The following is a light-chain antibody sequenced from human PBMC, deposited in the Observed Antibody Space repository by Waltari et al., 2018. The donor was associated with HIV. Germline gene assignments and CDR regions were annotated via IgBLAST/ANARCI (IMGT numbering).Light chain of an antibody. Sequence: QSGLTQPPSASGSLGKSVPISCTGSSSDIGAYDFVSWFQQHPLSAPELLLSEVTRGPSPLSARSSGSRSGNTAFLTVAGSQPDYEATYFCISYGDILRVLFGGGTNVTAL. CDR2: EVT. CDR3: ISYGDILRVL. CDR1: SSDIGAYDF. V-gene: IGLV2-8*01. J-gene: IGLJ3*02.